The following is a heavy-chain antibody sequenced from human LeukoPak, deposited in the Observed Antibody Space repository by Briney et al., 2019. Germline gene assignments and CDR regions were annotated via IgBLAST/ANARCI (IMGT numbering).Heavy chain of an antibody. V-gene: IGHV4-59*08. CDR1: GGSISSYY. J-gene: IGHJ4*02. Sequence: PSETLSLTCTVSGGSISSYYWSWIRQPPGKGLEWIGYIYYSGSTNYNPSLKSRVTISVDTSKNQFSLKLSSVTAADTAVYYCARYQLPLEDFDYWGQGTLVTVSS. CDR2: IYYSGST. CDR3: ARYQLPLEDFDY. D-gene: IGHD2-2*01.